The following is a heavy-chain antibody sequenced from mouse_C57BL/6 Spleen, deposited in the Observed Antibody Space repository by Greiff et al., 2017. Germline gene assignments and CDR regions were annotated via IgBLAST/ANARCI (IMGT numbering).Heavy chain of an antibody. CDR3: AREGFITTVGYFDY. CDR2: INYDGSST. D-gene: IGHD1-1*01. J-gene: IGHJ2*01. Sequence: EVQRVESEGGLVQPGSSMKLSCTASGFTFSDYYMAWVRQVPEKGLEWVANINYDGSSTYYLDSLKSRFIISRDNAKNILYLQMSSLKSEDTATYYCAREGFITTVGYFDYWGQGTTLTVSS. CDR1: GFTFSDYY. V-gene: IGHV5-16*01.